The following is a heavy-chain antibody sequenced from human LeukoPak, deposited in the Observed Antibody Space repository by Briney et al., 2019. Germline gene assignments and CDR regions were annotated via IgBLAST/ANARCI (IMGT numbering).Heavy chain of an antibody. CDR1: GFTFDDYA. V-gene: IGHV3-9*01. J-gene: IGHJ4*02. Sequence: GGSLRLSCAASGFTFDDYAMHWVRQAPGKGLEWVSGISWNSGSIGYADSVKGRFTISRDNSKNTLYLQMNSLRAEDTAVYYCARGYCSSTSCYAADYWGQGTLVTVSS. CDR2: ISWNSGSI. CDR3: ARGYCSSTSCYAADY. D-gene: IGHD2-2*01.